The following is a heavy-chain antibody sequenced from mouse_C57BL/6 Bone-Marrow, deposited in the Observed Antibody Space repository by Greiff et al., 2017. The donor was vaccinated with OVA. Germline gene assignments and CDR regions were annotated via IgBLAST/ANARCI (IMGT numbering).Heavy chain of an antibody. CDR2: IDPSDSYT. D-gene: IGHD1-1*01. Sequence: QVQLQQPGAELVRPGTSVKLSCKASGYTFTSYWMHWVKQRPGQGLEWIGVIDPSDSYTNYNQKFKGKATLTVDTSSSTAYMQLSSLTSEDSAVYYCSCGSRFDYWGQGTTLTVSS. J-gene: IGHJ2*01. CDR3: SCGSRFDY. V-gene: IGHV1-59*01. CDR1: GYTFTSYW.